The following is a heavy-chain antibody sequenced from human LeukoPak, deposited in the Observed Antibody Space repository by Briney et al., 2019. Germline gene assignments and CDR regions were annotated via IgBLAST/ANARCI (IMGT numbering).Heavy chain of an antibody. CDR2: IYHSGST. CDR3: ARNYDERPIDY. J-gene: IGHJ4*02. CDR1: GGSISSSSYY. V-gene: IGHV4-39*07. D-gene: IGHD3-22*01. Sequence: SETLSLTCTVSGGSISSSSYYWGWIRQPPGKGLEWIGEIYHSGSTNYTPSLKSRVTISVDTSKNQFSLKLSSVTAADTAVYYCARNYDERPIDYWGQGSLVTVSS.